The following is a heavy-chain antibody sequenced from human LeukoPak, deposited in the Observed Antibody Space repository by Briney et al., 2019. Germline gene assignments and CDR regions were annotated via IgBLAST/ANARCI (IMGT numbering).Heavy chain of an antibody. V-gene: IGHV3-7*01. CDR2: INQDGSEK. Sequence: AGSLRLACAASGFTFSIYWMNWVRQPPGKGLEWVACINQDGSEKYYVGSVKGRFTISRDNRKNSSFLQMNSLIAEQTSVSYCARAHYGDYAWGQGTLVTVSS. CDR3: ARAHYGDYA. J-gene: IGHJ5*02. D-gene: IGHD4-17*01. CDR1: GFTFSIYW.